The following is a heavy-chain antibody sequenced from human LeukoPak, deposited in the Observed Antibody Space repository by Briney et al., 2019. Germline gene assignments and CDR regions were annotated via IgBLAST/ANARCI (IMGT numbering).Heavy chain of an antibody. CDR3: ARISGSYSNAFDI. CDR1: GGSISSYY. CDR2: IYYSGST. D-gene: IGHD1-26*01. J-gene: IGHJ3*02. V-gene: IGHV4-59*08. Sequence: KPSETLSLTCTVSGGSISSYYWSWIRQPPGKGLEWIGYIYYSGSTNYNPSLKSRVTISVDTSKNQFSLKLSSVTAADTAVYYCARISGSYSNAFDIWGQGTMVTVSS.